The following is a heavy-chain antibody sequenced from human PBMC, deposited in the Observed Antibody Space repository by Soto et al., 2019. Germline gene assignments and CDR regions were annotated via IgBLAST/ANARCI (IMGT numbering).Heavy chain of an antibody. D-gene: IGHD3-9*01. V-gene: IGHV1-69*12. CDR3: GRGGGYYDILTGYLPYGMDV. J-gene: IGHJ6*02. CDR1: GGTFSSYA. CDR2: IIPIFGTA. Sequence: QVQLVQSGAEVKKPGSSVKVSCKASGGTFSSYAISWVRQAPGQGLEWMGGIIPIFGTANYAQKFQGRVTITADESKSTAYMGLRSLRSEDTAVYYCGRGGGYYDILTGYLPYGMDVWGQGTTVTVSS.